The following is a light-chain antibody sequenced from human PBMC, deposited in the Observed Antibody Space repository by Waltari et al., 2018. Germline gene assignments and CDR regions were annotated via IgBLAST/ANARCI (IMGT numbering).Light chain of an antibody. CDR1: QDISNY. Sequence: DIQMTQSPYYLSASVGDRVTITCQASQDISNYLAWYQQKPGKATEILIYAATTLQSGVSSRFSGSGSGTEFTLTINSLHPKDFATYYCQQHNSYPRTFGQGTKVEFK. J-gene: IGKJ1*01. CDR2: AAT. V-gene: IGKV1-9*01. CDR3: QQHNSYPRT.